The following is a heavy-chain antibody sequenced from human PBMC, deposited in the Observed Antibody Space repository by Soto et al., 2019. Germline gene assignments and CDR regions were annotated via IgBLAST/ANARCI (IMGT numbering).Heavy chain of an antibody. CDR1: GYTFTDNS. CDR2: IDPNRGGT. CDR3: ERDPRLRSGYPNWFDP. J-gene: IGHJ5*02. D-gene: IGHD3-22*01. Sequence: QVHLVQSGAEVKKPGASVKVSCKASGYTFTDNSVHWVRQAPGQGLEWMGWIDPNRGGTNYAQKFQDRFTMTRDTSTSTVYMELTRLRSDDKAVYYCERDPRLRSGYPNWFDPWGQGTLVTVSS. V-gene: IGHV1-2*02.